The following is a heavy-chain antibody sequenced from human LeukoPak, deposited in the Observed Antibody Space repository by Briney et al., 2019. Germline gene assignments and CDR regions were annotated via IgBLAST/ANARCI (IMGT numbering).Heavy chain of an antibody. CDR2: IKSKTDGGTT. CDR3: LLDPRRVYYYYMDV. CDR1: GFSFSNAW. V-gene: IGHV3-15*01. J-gene: IGHJ6*03. Sequence: GGSLRLSCAASGFSFSNAWMSWVRQAPGKGLEWVGRIKSKTDGGTTDYAAPVKGRFTISRDDSKNTLYLQMNSLKTEDTAVYYCLLDPRRVYYYYMDVWGKGTTVTVSS. D-gene: IGHD2-21*01.